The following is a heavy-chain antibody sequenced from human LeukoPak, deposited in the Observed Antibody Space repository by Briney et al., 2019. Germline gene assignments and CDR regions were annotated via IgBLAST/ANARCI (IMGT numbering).Heavy chain of an antibody. V-gene: IGHV4-59*08. J-gene: IGHJ5*01. Sequence: SETLSLTCSVSGTXIRSSYCTWIRQPPGKGLEWIGNIHHSGDTNHNPSLKSRVTMSLDTSRSQFSLRLSSVTAADTAVYYCARGSGWLGSWGQGTLVTVSS. CDR2: IHHSGDT. CDR1: GTXIRSSY. CDR3: ARGSGWLGS. D-gene: IGHD6-19*01.